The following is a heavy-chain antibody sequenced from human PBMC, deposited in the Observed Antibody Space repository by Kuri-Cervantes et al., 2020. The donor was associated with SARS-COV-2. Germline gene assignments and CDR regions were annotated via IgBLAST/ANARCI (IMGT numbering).Heavy chain of an antibody. V-gene: IGHV4-38-2*01. D-gene: IGHD1-1*01. Sequence: ESLKISCAASGFTFSNAWMSWVRQAPGKGLEWVGSIYHSGSTYYNPSLKSRVTISVDTSKNQFSLKLSSVTAADTAVYYCARIRHPYWYFDLWGRGTLVTVSS. CDR2: IYHSGST. CDR3: ARIRHPYWYFDL. CDR1: GFTFSNAW. J-gene: IGHJ2*01.